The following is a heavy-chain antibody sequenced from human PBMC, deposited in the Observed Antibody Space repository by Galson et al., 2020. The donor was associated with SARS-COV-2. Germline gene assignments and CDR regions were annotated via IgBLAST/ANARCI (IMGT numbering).Heavy chain of an antibody. CDR1: GYTFRNYG. J-gene: IGHJ5*02. D-gene: IGHD3-22*01. CDR2: ISPYNGNT. CDR3: ARCSDSSSGLTQTTKGDWFDP. Sequence: ASVKVSCKASGYTFRNYGVSWVRQVPGQGLEWMGWISPYNGNTKYAQKLQDRVTMTTDTSTSTAYMELRSLRSDDTAVYYCARCSDSSSGLTQTTKGDWFDPWGQGTLVTVSS. V-gene: IGHV1-18*01.